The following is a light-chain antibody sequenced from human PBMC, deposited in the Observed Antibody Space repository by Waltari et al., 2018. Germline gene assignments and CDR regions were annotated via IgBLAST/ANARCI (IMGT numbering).Light chain of an antibody. Sequence: QSVLPQPPSLSGAPGQSVTIPCPASRSTIGAGFDVHWYQQLPSTAPKLLIYGTNRRPSGVPDRFSAYKSGTSASLAITGLQAEDEADYYCQSYDSSPGVVFGGGTKLTVL. CDR2: GTN. V-gene: IGLV1-40*01. CDR3: QSYDSSPGVV. CDR1: RSTIGAGFD. J-gene: IGLJ2*01.